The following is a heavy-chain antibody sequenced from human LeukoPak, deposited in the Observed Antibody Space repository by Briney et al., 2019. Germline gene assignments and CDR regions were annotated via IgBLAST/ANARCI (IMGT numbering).Heavy chain of an antibody. CDR2: ISWNSGCI. CDR3: AKGGQAMVRGYFDN. J-gene: IGHJ4*02. V-gene: IGHV3-9*03. Sequence: GRSLSLSCASSGFTFDCYAMHSLRQAPGKGLAWVSGISWNSGCIGYADSVKGRFTISRDNAKNSLYLQMNSLRAEDMALYSCAKGGQAMVRGYFDNWGQGTVDSVSS. D-gene: IGHD3-10*01. CDR1: GFTFDCYA.